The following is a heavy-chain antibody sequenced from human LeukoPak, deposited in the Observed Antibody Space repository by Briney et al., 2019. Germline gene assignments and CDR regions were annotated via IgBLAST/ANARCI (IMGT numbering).Heavy chain of an antibody. J-gene: IGHJ4*02. V-gene: IGHV3-30*04. CDR2: ISYDGSNK. CDR3: ARPGSGSFYRD. CDR1: GFTFSSYA. D-gene: IGHD3-10*01. Sequence: GGSLRLSCAASGFTFSSYAMHWVRQAPGKGLEWVAVISYDGSNKYYADSVKGRFTISKDNSKNTLYLQMNSLRAEDTAVYYCARPGSGSFYRDWGQGTLVTVSS.